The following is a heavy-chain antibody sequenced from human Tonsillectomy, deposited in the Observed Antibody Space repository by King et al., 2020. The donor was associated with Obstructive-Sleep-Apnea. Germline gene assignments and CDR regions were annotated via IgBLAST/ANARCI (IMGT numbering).Heavy chain of an antibody. V-gene: IGHV3-15*01. D-gene: IGHD6-13*01. CDR1: GFTFSNAW. CDR3: TTDWAPQVYSSSWTEWYYDMDV. J-gene: IGHJ6*02. CDR2: IKSKTDGGTT. Sequence: EVQLVESGGGLVKPGGSLRLSCAASGFTFSNAWMSWVRQAPGKGLEWVGRIKSKTDGGTTDYAAPVKGRFTISRDDSKNTLYLQMNSLKTEDTAVYYCTTDWAPQVYSSSWTEWYYDMDVWGQGTTVTVSS.